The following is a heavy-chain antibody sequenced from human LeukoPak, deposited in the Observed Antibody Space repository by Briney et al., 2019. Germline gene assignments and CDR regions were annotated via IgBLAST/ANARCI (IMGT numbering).Heavy chain of an antibody. V-gene: IGHV3-30-3*01. D-gene: IGHD3-22*01. CDR2: ISYDGSNK. Sequence: GGSLRLSCAASGFTFSSYAMHWVRQAPGKGLEWVAVISYDGSNKYYADSVKGRFIISRDNSKNTLYLQMNSLRAEDTAVYYCARDVYYDSSGYPDYWGQGTLVTVSS. J-gene: IGHJ4*02. CDR3: ARDVYYDSSGYPDY. CDR1: GFTFSSYA.